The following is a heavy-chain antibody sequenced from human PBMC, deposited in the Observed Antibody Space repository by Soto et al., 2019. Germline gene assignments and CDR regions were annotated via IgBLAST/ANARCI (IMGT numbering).Heavy chain of an antibody. D-gene: IGHD6-19*01. V-gene: IGHV3-23*01. J-gene: IGHJ6*02. CDR3: ARFDSGWYGFYYGMDV. CDR2: INDNGADT. Sequence: GGSLRLSCAASGFTFSNYAMSWVRQAPGKGLEWVSGINDNGADTYYTDSVKGRFTISRDNSKNTLYLQMNSLRAEDTAVYYCARFDSGWYGFYYGMDVWGQGTTVTVSS. CDR1: GFTFSNYA.